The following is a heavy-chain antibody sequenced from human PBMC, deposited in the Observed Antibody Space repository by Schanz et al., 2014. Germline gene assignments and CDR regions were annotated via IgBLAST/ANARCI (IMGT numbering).Heavy chain of an antibody. CDR1: GGTFSTYT. CDR3: ARGYGDSPTDF. J-gene: IGHJ4*02. D-gene: IGHD4-17*01. CDR2: INPSGGST. V-gene: IGHV1-69*08. Sequence: VQLEQSGAEVKKPGSSVKVSCKASGGTFSTYTISWVRQAPGQGLEWMGMINPSGGSTTYAQKFQGRVTMTRNTSISTAYMELSSLRSEDTAVYYCARGYGDSPTDFWGQGTLVTVSS.